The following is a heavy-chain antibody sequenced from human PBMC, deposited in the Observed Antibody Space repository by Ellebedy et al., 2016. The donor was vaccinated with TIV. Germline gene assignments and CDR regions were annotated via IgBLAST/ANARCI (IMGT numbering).Heavy chain of an antibody. Sequence: GESLKISCAASGFTFSSYAMSWVRQAPGKGLEWVSYISSRGSSMNYADSVKGRFAISRANAKNSLYLQMNSLRAEDTAVYYCARGRYFDLRRLDVWGQGTTVTVSS. CDR1: GFTFSSYA. CDR2: ISSRGSSM. D-gene: IGHD3-9*01. V-gene: IGHV3-48*04. J-gene: IGHJ6*02. CDR3: ARGRYFDLRRLDV.